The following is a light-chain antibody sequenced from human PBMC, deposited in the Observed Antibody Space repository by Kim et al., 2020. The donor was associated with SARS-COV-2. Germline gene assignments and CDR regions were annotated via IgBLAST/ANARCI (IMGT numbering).Light chain of an antibody. J-gene: IGLJ2*01. CDR1: SSKIGIIY. V-gene: IGLV1-51*01. Sequence: PGQELPISCSGGSSKIGIIYVSWYQQLPVTAPKLLIYDNNKRPSGIPDRFSGSKSGTSATLGITGLQTGDEADYYCGTWDSSLSPVFGVGTQLTVL. CDR3: GTWDSSLSPV. CDR2: DNN.